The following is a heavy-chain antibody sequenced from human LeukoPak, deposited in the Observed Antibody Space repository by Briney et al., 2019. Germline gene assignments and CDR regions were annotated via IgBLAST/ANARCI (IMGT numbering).Heavy chain of an antibody. V-gene: IGHV4-39*07. J-gene: IGHJ4*02. D-gene: IGHD3-9*01. Sequence: SETLSLTCTVSGGSISSSSFYWGWIRQPPGKGLEWIGNIYHSGITYYTPSLKSRVTISVDTSKNQCYLKLSSVTAADTAVYYCARAVGSFDWLPLFDYWGQGTLVTVSS. CDR3: ARAVGSFDWLPLFDY. CDR1: GGSISSSSFY. CDR2: IYHSGIT.